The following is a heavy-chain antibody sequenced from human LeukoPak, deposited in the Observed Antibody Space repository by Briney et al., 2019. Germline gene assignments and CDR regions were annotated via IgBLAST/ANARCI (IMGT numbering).Heavy chain of an antibody. V-gene: IGHV6-1*01. J-gene: IGHJ4*02. D-gene: IGHD3-22*01. Sequence: SQTLSLTFAISGDSVSINSAAWNWIRQSPSRGLEWLGRTYYRSKWYNDYAVSVKSRITINPDTSKNQFSLQLNSVTPEDTAVYYCARATYYYDSSGYYWGLDYWGQGTLVTVSS. CDR1: GDSVSINSAA. CDR2: TYYRSKWYN. CDR3: ARATYYYDSSGYYWGLDY.